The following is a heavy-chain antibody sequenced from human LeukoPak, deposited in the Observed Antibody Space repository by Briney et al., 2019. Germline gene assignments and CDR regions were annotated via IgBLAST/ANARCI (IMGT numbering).Heavy chain of an antibody. V-gene: IGHV3-7*01. CDR3: AREMVYALSYYYYGMDV. D-gene: IGHD2-8*01. CDR2: MKHDGSER. Sequence: GGSLRLSCAASGFSFSSYWMSWVRQAPGKGLEWVANMKHDGSERYYVDSVKGRFTISRDNAKKSLYLQMNSLRAEDTAVYYCAREMVYALSYYYYGMDVWGQGTTVTVSS. J-gene: IGHJ6*02. CDR1: GFSFSSYW.